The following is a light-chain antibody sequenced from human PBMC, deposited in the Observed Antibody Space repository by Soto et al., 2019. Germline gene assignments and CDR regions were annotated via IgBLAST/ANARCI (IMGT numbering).Light chain of an antibody. CDR1: QIVSNNY. Sequence: EIVLTQSPGTLSLSPGEGATLSCRASQIVSNNYLAWYQQKPGQAPRLLVYGASRRATGIPDRFSGSGSGTDFTLTISRLEPEGFALYSSPQYFNSLPWTCAQGTKVEIK. CDR2: GAS. CDR3: PQYFNSLPWT. J-gene: IGKJ1*01. V-gene: IGKV3-20*01.